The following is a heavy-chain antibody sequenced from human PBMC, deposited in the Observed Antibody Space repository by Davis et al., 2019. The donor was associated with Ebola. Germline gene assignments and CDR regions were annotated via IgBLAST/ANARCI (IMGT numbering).Heavy chain of an antibody. CDR3: AKDYGDYVY. CDR1: GFTFSNAW. Sequence: GESLKISCAASGFTFSNAWMNWVRQAPGKGLEWVSGITGSDGSTYCADSVKGRFTISRDNSKNTLYLQMNSLRAEDTAVYYCAKDYGDYVYWGQGTLVTVSS. D-gene: IGHD4-17*01. V-gene: IGHV3-23*01. CDR2: ITGSDGST. J-gene: IGHJ4*02.